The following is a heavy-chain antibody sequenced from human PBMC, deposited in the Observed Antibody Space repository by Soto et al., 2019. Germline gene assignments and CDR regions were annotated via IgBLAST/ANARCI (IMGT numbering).Heavy chain of an antibody. CDR2: IVPNIRTV. Sequence: QMQLVQSGAEGKKPGSSVKVSCKASGGTLTNFINYPINWVRQAAGQGPEWMGGIVPNIRTVNYAQKFQGSVTITADKSPGPSYMELTSLRSEDTPPYYRARRDTGGFLGYFDNWSQETLVTVS. CDR1: GGTLTNFINYP. CDR3: ARRDTGGFLGYFDN. V-gene: IGHV1-69*06. D-gene: IGHD2-8*02. J-gene: IGHJ4*02.